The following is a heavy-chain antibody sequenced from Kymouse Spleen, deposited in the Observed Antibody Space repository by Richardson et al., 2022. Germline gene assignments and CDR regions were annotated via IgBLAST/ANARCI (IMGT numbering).Heavy chain of an antibody. CDR3: ARLHYDFWSGYTPLYYYGMDV. V-gene: IGHV1-18*01. CDR2: ISAYNGNT. D-gene: IGHD3-3*01. CDR1: GYTFTSYG. Sequence: QVQLVQSGAEVKKPGASVKVSCKASGYTFTSYGISWVRQAPGQGLEWMGWISAYNGNTNYAQKLQGRVTMTTDTSTSTAYMELRSLRSDDTAVYYCARLHYDFWSGYTPLYYYGMDVWGQGTTVTVSS. J-gene: IGHJ6*02.